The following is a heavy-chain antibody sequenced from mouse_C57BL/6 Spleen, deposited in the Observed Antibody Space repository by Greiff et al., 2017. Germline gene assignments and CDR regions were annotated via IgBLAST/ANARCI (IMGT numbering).Heavy chain of an antibody. D-gene: IGHD2-5*01. CDR1: GYTFTSYG. CDR3: ARSEKYSNYPYYFDY. Sequence: VQLQQSGAELARPGASVKLSCKASGYTFTSYGISWVKQRTGQGLEWIGEIYPRSGNTYYNEKFKGKATLTADKSSSTAYMELRSLTSEDSAVYFCARSEKYSNYPYYFDYWGQGTTLTVSS. V-gene: IGHV1-81*01. CDR2: IYPRSGNT. J-gene: IGHJ2*01.